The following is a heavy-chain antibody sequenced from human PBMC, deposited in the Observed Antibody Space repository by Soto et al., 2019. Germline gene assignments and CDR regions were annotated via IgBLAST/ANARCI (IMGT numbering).Heavy chain of an antibody. CDR2: ISYDGSSK. J-gene: IGHJ4*02. V-gene: IGHV3-30-3*01. Sequence: PGGSLRLSCAASGFTFSSYAMHWVRQAPGKGLEWVAVISYDGSSKYYADSVKGRFTISRDNSKNTLYLQMNSLRAEDTAVYYCARDVQQQLVLWGQGTLVTVSS. D-gene: IGHD6-13*01. CDR3: ARDVQQQLVL. CDR1: GFTFSSYA.